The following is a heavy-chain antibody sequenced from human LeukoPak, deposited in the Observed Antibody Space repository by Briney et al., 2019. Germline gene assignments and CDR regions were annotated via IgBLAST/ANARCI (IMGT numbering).Heavy chain of an antibody. J-gene: IGHJ6*04. CDR2: IKQDGSEK. D-gene: IGHD3-10*01. CDR3: ACGSGSFYYYYGMDV. CDR1: GFTFSSYW. Sequence: GGSLRLSCAASGFTFSSYWMSWVRQAPGKGLEWVANIKQDGSEKYYVDSVKGRFTISRDNAKNSLYLQMNSLRAEDTAVYYCACGSGSFYYYYGMDVWGKGTTVTVSS. V-gene: IGHV3-7*01.